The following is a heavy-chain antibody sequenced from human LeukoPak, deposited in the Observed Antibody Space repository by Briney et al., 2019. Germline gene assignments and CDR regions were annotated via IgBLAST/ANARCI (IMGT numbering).Heavy chain of an antibody. CDR1: GGSISSSSYN. V-gene: IGHV4-39*07. CDR3: AGSYYDILTGYWDS. CDR2: IYYSGST. J-gene: IGHJ4*02. D-gene: IGHD3-9*01. Sequence: PSETLSLTCTVSGGSISSSSYNWGWIRQPPGKGLEWIGSIYYSGSTYYNPSLKSRVTISVDTSKNQFSLKLSSVTAADTAVYYCAGSYYDILTGYWDSWGQGTLVTVSS.